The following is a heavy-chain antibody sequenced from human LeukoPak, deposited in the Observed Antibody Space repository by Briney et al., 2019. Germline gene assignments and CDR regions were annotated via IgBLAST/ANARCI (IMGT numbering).Heavy chain of an antibody. D-gene: IGHD3-10*01. Sequence: VASVTVSCTASGYTFTGYYMYWVRPAPGQGLEWMGWINPNSGGTNYAQKFQGRVTMTRDTSISTAYMELSRLRADDTAVYYCARWGIGDLRNTFDLWGHGTMVTVSS. CDR2: INPNSGGT. CDR3: ARWGIGDLRNTFDL. V-gene: IGHV1-2*02. CDR1: GYTFTGYY. J-gene: IGHJ3*01.